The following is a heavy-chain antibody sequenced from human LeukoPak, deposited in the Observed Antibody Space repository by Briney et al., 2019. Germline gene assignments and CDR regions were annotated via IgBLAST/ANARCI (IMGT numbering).Heavy chain of an antibody. CDR2: ISYDGSDT. CDR3: AREGSKIGSGRNRYYYTGMDV. Sequence: GGSLRLSCAASGFTFGSYDIHWIRQAPGKGLEWVALISYDGSDTHYGGSVRGRFTISRDNSKNTLSLQMNSLRPEDTAVYYCAREGSKIGSGRNRYYYTGMDVWGKGTTVTVSS. CDR1: GFTFGSYD. J-gene: IGHJ6*04. V-gene: IGHV3-30*03. D-gene: IGHD3-10*01.